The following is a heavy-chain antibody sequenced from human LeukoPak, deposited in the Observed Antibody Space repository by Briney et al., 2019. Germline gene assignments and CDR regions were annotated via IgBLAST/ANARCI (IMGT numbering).Heavy chain of an antibody. CDR1: GGSISSSSYY. CDR3: ARPHDFWSGLHFGY. Sequence: KPSETLSLTCTVSGGSISSSSYYWGWIRQPPGKGLEWIGSIYYSGNTYYNPSLKSRLTISVDTSKNQFSLKLSSVTAADTAVYYCARPHDFWSGLHFGYWGQGTLVTVSS. CDR2: IYYSGNT. V-gene: IGHV4-39*01. D-gene: IGHD3-3*01. J-gene: IGHJ4*02.